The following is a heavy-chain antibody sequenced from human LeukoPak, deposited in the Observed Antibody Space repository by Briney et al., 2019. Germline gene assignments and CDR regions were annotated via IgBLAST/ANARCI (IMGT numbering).Heavy chain of an antibody. CDR1: GGSISSGSYY. V-gene: IGHV4-61*02. Sequence: PSETLSLTCTVSGGSISSGSYYWSWIRQPAGKGLEWIGRIYTSGSTNCNPSLKSRVTISVDTSKNQFSLKLSSVTAADTAVYYCAREDYYYYMDVWGKGTTVTVSS. J-gene: IGHJ6*03. CDR2: IYTSGST. CDR3: AREDYYYYMDV.